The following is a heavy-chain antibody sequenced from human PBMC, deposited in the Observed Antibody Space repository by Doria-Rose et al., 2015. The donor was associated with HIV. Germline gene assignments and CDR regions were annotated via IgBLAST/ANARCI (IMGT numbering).Heavy chain of an antibody. V-gene: IGHV3-48*03. CDR2: ISSSGDIM. CDR3: ARDGLLGQWPTIPWAFDI. Sequence: LEWVSYISSSGDIMYYADSVKGRFTISRDNAKNSLYLQMNSLRAEDTAAYYCARDGLLGQWPTIPWAFDIWGQGTMVTVSS. J-gene: IGHJ3*02. D-gene: IGHD6-19*01.